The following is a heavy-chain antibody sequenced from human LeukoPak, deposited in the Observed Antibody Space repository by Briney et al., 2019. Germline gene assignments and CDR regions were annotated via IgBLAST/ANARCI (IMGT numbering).Heavy chain of an antibody. CDR1: GFTFSNYV. CDR2: INQGGSDK. V-gene: IGHV3-7*01. D-gene: IGHD1-14*01. Sequence: PGESLRLSCVVSGFTFSNYVMSWVRQAPGKGLEWVANINQGGSDKYYVDSVKGRFTISRDNANNLLYLQMNSLRGEDTAVYYCTRDRSRAEDDWGQGTLVTVSS. J-gene: IGHJ4*02. CDR3: TRDRSRAEDD.